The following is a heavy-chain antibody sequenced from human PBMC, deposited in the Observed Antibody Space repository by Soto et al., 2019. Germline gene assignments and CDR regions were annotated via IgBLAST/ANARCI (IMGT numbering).Heavy chain of an antibody. CDR1: GFTVSSNY. D-gene: IGHD1-26*01. Sequence: EVQLVETGGGLIQPGGSLRLSCAASGFTVSSNYMSWVRQAPGKGLEWVSVIYSGGSTYYADSVKGRFTISRVNSKNTLYIQMISMIAEDTAVYYCARARVRGTGYYYYYGMDVWGQGTTVTVSS. J-gene: IGHJ6*02. CDR2: IYSGGST. V-gene: IGHV3-53*02. CDR3: ARARVRGTGYYYYYGMDV.